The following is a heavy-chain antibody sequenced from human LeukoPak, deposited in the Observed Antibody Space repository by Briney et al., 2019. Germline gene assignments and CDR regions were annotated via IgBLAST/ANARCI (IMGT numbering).Heavy chain of an antibody. CDR3: AKDRGVGATRGPFDH. D-gene: IGHD1-26*01. CDR1: GFTFSNYG. Sequence: QSGGSLRLSCAASGFTFSNYGVHWVRQAPGKGLEWVAVISHDGSNKYYADSVRGRFTISRDNSNNTLYLQMNSLRAEDTAVYYCAKDRGVGATRGPFDHWGQGTLVTVSS. V-gene: IGHV3-30*18. J-gene: IGHJ4*02. CDR2: ISHDGSNK.